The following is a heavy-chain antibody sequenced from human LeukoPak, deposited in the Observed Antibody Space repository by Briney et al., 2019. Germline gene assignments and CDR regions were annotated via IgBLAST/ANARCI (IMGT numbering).Heavy chain of an antibody. CDR1: GGSVISYF. CDR3: ARHVEDYGDYFGAFDI. CDR2: IYSSGST. Sequence: ASETLSLTCTVSGGSVISYFWSWIRQPPGKGLEWIGYIYSSGSTVYNPSLKSRLTISVDTSKNQVSLKLSSVTAADTAVYYCARHVEDYGDYFGAFDIWGQGTMVTVSS. D-gene: IGHD4-17*01. J-gene: IGHJ3*02. V-gene: IGHV4-59*08.